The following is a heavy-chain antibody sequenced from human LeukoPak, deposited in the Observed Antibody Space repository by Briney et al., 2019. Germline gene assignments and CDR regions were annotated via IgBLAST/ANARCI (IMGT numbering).Heavy chain of an antibody. CDR2: ISCYSGSI. CDR1: GFTFDNYA. J-gene: IGHJ3*01. V-gene: IGHV3-9*01. D-gene: IGHD3-10*01. Sequence: GASLKLSCAASGFTFDNYAIHWVRQAPGQGLEWVSCISCYSGSIGYADYVKGRVTISRDNAKNTVYMQMNSLRAEDTALYYCAKADPPYYYAWRGPNNWGQGTMVTVSS. CDR3: AKADPPYYYAWRGPNN.